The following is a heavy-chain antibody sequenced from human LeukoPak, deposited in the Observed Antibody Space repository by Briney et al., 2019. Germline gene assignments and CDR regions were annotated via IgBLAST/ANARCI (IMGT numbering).Heavy chain of an antibody. CDR2: IWYDGSNK. D-gene: IGHD6-19*01. CDR1: GFTFSSYG. CDR3: ARSRDSSGWFLDY. V-gene: IGHV3-33*01. J-gene: IGHJ4*02. Sequence: PGGSLRLSCAASGFTFSSYGMHWVRQAPGKGLEWVAVIWYDGSNKYYADSVKGRFTISRDNSKNTLYLQMSSLRAEDTAVYYCARSRDSSGWFLDYWGQGTLVTVSS.